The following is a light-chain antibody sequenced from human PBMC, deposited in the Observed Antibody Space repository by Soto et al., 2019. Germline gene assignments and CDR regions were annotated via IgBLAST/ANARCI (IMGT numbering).Light chain of an antibody. CDR1: QGISSY. Sequence: DIQSTQSPSFLSASVRDKVTITCRASQGISSYLAWYQQKPGKAPKLLIYAASTLQSGVPSRFSGSGSGTEFTLTISSLQPEDFATYYCQQLNSYPLFTFGPGTKVDIK. J-gene: IGKJ3*01. CDR2: AAS. CDR3: QQLNSYPLFT. V-gene: IGKV1-9*01.